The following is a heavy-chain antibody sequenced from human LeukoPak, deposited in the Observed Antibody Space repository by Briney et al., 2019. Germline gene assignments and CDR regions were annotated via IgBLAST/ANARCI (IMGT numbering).Heavy chain of an antibody. CDR1: GYTFTNYD. CDR2: INPNSDNT. CDR3: ARGPSGSWSSRVRYMDV. V-gene: IGHV1-8*03. J-gene: IGHJ6*03. Sequence: ASVKVSCTASGYTFTNYDINWVRQATGQGLEWMGWINPNSDNTGYPQKFQGRVTITWNTSISTAYMELSSLRSEDTAVYYCARGPSGSWSSRVRYMDVWGKGTTVTVSS. D-gene: IGHD6-13*01.